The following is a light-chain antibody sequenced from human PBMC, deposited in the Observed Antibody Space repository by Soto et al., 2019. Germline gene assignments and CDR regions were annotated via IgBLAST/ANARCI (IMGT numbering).Light chain of an antibody. CDR2: STT. CDR3: LLYYGAAVV. J-gene: IGLJ2*01. Sequence: QAVVTQEPSLPVSPGGTVTLTCATSTVPVTSDYYPNWFQQKPGQAPRALIYSTTKKHSWTPARFSGSLLGGKAALTLSGVQPEDEADYYCLLYYGAAVVFGGGTKLTVL. CDR1: TVPVTSDYY. V-gene: IGLV7-43*01.